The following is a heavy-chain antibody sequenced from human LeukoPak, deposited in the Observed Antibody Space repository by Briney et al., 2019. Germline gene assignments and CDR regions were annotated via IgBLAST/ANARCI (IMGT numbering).Heavy chain of an antibody. J-gene: IGHJ5*02. V-gene: IGHV4-4*07. Sequence: PSETLSLTCAVYGGSFSGYYWSWIRQPAGKGLEWIGRIYTSGSTNYNPSLKSRVTMSVDTSKNQFSLKLSSVTAADTAVYYCARESYPYWFDPWGQGTLVTVSS. CDR1: GGSFSGYY. D-gene: IGHD1-26*01. CDR3: ARESYPYWFDP. CDR2: IYTSGST.